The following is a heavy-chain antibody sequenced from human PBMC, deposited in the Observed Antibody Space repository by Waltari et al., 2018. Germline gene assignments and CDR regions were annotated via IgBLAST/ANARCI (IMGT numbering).Heavy chain of an antibody. D-gene: IGHD6-6*01. J-gene: IGHJ5*02. Sequence: QVQLVESGGGVVQPGRSLRLSCAASGFTFSSYGMHWVRQAQGKGLEWVAVIWYDGSNKYYADSVKGRFTISRDNSKNTLYLQMNSLRAEDTAVYYCARGAYSSSSGLNNWFDPWGQGTLVTVSS. CDR3: ARGAYSSSSGLNNWFDP. V-gene: IGHV3-33*01. CDR2: IWYDGSNK. CDR1: GFTFSSYG.